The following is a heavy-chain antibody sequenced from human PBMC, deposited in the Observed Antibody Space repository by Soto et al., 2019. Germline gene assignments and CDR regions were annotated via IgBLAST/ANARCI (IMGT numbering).Heavy chain of an antibody. V-gene: IGHV4-59*08. CDR3: AKHQGQWLVAGAYDI. D-gene: IGHD6-19*01. CDR1: GASINRDY. J-gene: IGHJ3*02. Sequence: PSETLSLTCTVSGASINRDYWSWIRHPPGKGLEWIGNIYDSGSTNYNPSLNSRVTISVDTSKNQFSLRLTSVTAADTAVYYCAKHQGQWLVAGAYDIWGQGTKGTISS. CDR2: IYDSGST.